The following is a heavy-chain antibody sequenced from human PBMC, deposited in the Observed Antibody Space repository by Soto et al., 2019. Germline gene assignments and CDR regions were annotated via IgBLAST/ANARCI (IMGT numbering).Heavy chain of an antibody. J-gene: IGHJ3*02. Sequence: QVQLVESGGGVVQPGRSLRLSCAASGFTFSSYGMHWVRQAPGKGLEWVAVISYDGSNKYYADSVKGRFTISRDNSKNTLYLQMNSLRDEDTAVYYGAKDPRGYCSSTSCHNDAFDIWGQGTMVTVSS. D-gene: IGHD2-2*01. CDR1: GFTFSSYG. CDR2: ISYDGSNK. V-gene: IGHV3-30*18. CDR3: AKDPRGYCSSTSCHNDAFDI.